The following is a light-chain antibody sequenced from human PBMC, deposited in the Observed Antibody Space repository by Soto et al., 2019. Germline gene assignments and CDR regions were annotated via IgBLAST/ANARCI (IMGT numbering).Light chain of an antibody. CDR3: PQNRTSPIT. V-gene: IGKV3-20*01. CDR1: QTVDSSY. J-gene: IGKJ5*01. CDR2: GAS. Sequence: EIVLTQSPGTLSLFPGERATLSCRASQTVDSSYLAWYHHKPGQAPRLLIYGASSRATGIPERFSGSGSGTDFALTISRIETEDLARYTIPQNRTSPITFSQGTRLEI.